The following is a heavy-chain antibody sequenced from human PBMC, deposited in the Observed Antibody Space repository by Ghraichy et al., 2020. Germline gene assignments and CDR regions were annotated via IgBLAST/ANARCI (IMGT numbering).Heavy chain of an antibody. V-gene: IGHV3-74*01. J-gene: IGHJ6*02. CDR3: ARVDVLMVYALSYGMDF. CDR2: INSDGSSP. CDR1: GFTFSSFW. Sequence: GGSLRLSCAASGFTFSSFWMHWVRQAPGKGLVWVSRINSDGSSPSYADSVKGRFTISRDNAKNTLYLQMNSLRAEDTAVYYCARVDVLMVYALSYGMDFWGQGTTVTVSS. D-gene: IGHD2-8*01.